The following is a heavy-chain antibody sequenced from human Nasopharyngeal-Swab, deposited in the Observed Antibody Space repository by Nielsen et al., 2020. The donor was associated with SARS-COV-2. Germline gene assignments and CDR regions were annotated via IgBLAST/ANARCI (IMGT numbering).Heavy chain of an antibody. J-gene: IGHJ4*02. Sequence: WVRQAPGQRLEWMGWINAGNGNTKYSQKFQGRVTITRDTSASTAYMELSSLRSDDTAVYYCAREMVMVSAPDYWGQGTLVTVSS. D-gene: IGHD2-21*01. V-gene: IGHV1-3*01. CDR3: AREMVMVSAPDY. CDR2: INAGNGNT.